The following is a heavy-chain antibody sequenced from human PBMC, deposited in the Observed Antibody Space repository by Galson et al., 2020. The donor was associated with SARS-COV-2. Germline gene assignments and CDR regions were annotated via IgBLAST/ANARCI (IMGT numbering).Heavy chain of an antibody. CDR1: GFSLSTSGVG. Sequence: SGPTLVKPTQTLTLTCTFSGFSLSTSGVGVGWIRQPPGKALEWLALIYWDDDKRYSPSLKSRLTITKDTSKNQVVLTMTNMDPVDTATYYCAHLRIIDSGSLFDYWGQGTLVTVSS. V-gene: IGHV2-5*02. D-gene: IGHD3-10*01. CDR2: IYWDDDK. J-gene: IGHJ4*02. CDR3: AHLRIIDSGSLFDY.